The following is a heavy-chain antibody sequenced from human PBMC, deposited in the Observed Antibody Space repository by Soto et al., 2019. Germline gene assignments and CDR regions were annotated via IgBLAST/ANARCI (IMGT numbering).Heavy chain of an antibody. V-gene: IGHV3-23*01. CDR1: GFISSSYD. CDR3: EKATATGGGAFDI. D-gene: IGHD2-8*02. Sequence: EVQMLESGGGLVQPGGSLRLSWAASGFISSSYDMSWVRQAPGKGLEWVSTILVSDTTHYEDSVRGRFTISRDRSKNTLYLPMNSLQAGDTDVYSWEKATATGGGAFDICGQGTMVTVSS. CDR2: ILVSDTT. J-gene: IGHJ3*02.